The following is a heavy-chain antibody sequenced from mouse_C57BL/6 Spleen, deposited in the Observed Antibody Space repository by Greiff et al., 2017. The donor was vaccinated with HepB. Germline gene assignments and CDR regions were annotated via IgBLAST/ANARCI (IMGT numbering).Heavy chain of an antibody. D-gene: IGHD4-1*01. CDR3: ARFGKTGTGYFDY. CDR2: IHPNSGST. J-gene: IGHJ2*01. Sequence: QVQLQQPGAELVKPGASVKLSCKASGYTFTSYWMHWVKQRPGQGLEWIGMIHPNSGSTNYNEKFKSKATLTVDKSSSTAYMQLSSLTSEDSAVYYCARFGKTGTGYFDYWGQGTTLTVSS. V-gene: IGHV1-64*01. CDR1: GYTFTSYW.